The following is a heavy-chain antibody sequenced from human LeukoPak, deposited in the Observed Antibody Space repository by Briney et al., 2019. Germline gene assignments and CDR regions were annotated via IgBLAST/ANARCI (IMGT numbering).Heavy chain of an antibody. D-gene: IGHD6-19*01. J-gene: IGHJ5*02. CDR2: ISSGSTYT. CDR1: GFTFSDYY. Sequence: WGSLRLSCAASGFTFSDYYMSWIRQAPGKGLEWVSYISSGSTYTNYADSVKGRFTISRDNAKNSLYLQMNSLRAEDTAVYYCARVSSSSTNWFDPWGQGTLVTVSS. V-gene: IGHV3-11*06. CDR3: ARVSSSSTNWFDP.